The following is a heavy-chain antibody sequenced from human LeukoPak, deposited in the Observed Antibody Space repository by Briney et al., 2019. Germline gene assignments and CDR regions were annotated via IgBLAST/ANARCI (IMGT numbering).Heavy chain of an antibody. V-gene: IGHV1-2*04. D-gene: IGHD6-13*01. Sequence: ASVKVSCKASGYTFTGYYMHWVRQAPGQGLEWVGWINPNSGGTNYAQKFQGWVTMTRDTSISTAYMELSRLRSDDTAVYYCAREPRSSSWYGMDVWGQGTTVTVSS. CDR3: AREPRSSSWYGMDV. J-gene: IGHJ6*02. CDR1: GYTFTGYY. CDR2: INPNSGGT.